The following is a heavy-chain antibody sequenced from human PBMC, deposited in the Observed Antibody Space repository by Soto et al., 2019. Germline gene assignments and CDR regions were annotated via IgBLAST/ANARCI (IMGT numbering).Heavy chain of an antibody. CDR1: GGSITPYY. V-gene: IGHV4-59*07. CDR3: ARQQYTVVTAFDV. CDR2: VSYSGKT. D-gene: IGHD2-15*01. Sequence: QVQLQESGPGLVKTSDTLSLTCTVSGGSITPYYWSWIRQPPGEGLEWIGYVSYSGKTGYNPSLKSRVSMSIDTSKNEFSLKLTSLNAADAATYYCARQQYTVVTAFDVWGQGTTVAVSS. J-gene: IGHJ3*01.